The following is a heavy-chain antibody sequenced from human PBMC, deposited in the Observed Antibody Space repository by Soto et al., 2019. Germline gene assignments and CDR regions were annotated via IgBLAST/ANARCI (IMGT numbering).Heavy chain of an antibody. CDR1: GFTFDDYA. CDR3: AKDMVGLLLDSSGYYYYGMDD. J-gene: IGHJ6*02. CDR2: ISWNSGSI. D-gene: IGHD6-19*01. Sequence: EVQLVESGGGWVQPGRSLRLSCAASGFTFDDYAMHWVRQAPGKGLEWVSGISWNSGSIGFAVSVKGRLTISRDNAKNPLYLQMNRLRAEDTALYYCAKDMVGLLLDSSGYYYYGMDDWGQGTTVTVSS. V-gene: IGHV3-9*01.